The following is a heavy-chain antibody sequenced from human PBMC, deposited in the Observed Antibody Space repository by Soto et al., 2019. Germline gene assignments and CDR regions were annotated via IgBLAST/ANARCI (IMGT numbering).Heavy chain of an antibody. CDR2: IYYSGST. Sequence: QVQLQESGPGLVKPSQTLSLTCTVSGGSISSGGYYWSWIRQHPGKGMAWIGYIYYSGSTYYNPSLKSRVTISVDTSKKQFDLGLSCVKAAETVVYDCAREPSIWGHGSLISVS. V-gene: IGHV4-31*03. CDR1: GGSISSGGYY. J-gene: IGHJ4*01. CDR3: AREPSI.